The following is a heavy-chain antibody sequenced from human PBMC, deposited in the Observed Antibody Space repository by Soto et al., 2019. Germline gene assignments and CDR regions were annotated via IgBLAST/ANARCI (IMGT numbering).Heavy chain of an antibody. V-gene: IGHV5-10-1*01. CDR3: AKDTYYHDSSGYYVLDY. CDR1: GYSFTSYW. CDR2: IDPSDSYT. Sequence: GESLKISCKGSGYSFTSYWISWVRQMPGKGLEWMGRIDPSDSYTNYSPSFQGHVTISADKSISTAYLQMSSLRVEDTAVYYCAKDTYYHDSSGYYVLDYWGQGTLVTVSS. J-gene: IGHJ4*01. D-gene: IGHD3-22*01.